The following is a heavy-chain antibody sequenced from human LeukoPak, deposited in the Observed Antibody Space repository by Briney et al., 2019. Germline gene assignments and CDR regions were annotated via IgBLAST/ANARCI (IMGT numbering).Heavy chain of an antibody. V-gene: IGHV6-1*01. J-gene: IGHJ4*02. D-gene: IGHD6-25*01. CDR1: GDVVSNNNAA. CDR3: ARGGHFYY. CDR2: TYYRSKWYN. Sequence: SQTLSLTCALSGDVVSNNNAAGNWSRQSPSRGLEWLGRTYYRSKWYNDYAVFVKSRITIDPDTSKNQFSLQLNSVTPEDTAVYYCARGGHFYYWGQGTLVTVSS.